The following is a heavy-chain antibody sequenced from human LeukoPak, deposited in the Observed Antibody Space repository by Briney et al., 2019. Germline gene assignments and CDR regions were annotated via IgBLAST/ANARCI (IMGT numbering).Heavy chain of an antibody. J-gene: IGHJ6*02. V-gene: IGHV4-59*08. CDR3: ARLPAAIYGTDV. Sequence: SETLSLTCTVSGGSISSYYWSWIRQPPGKGLEWIGYIYYSGSTNYNPSLKSRVTISVDTSKNQFSLKLSSVTAADTAVYYCARLPAAIYGTDVWGQGTTVTVSS. CDR2: IYYSGST. D-gene: IGHD2-2*02. CDR1: GGSISSYY.